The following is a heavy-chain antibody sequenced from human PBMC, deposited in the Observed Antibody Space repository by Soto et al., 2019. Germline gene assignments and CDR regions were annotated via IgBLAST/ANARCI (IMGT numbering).Heavy chain of an antibody. CDR2: IYYSGST. CDR1: GGSISSGDYY. D-gene: IGHD6-19*01. CDR3: ARGHGREWLAPGGMDV. Sequence: QVQLQESGPGLVKPSQTLSLTCTVSGGSISSGDYYWSWIRQPPGKGLEWIGYIYYSGSTYYNPSLKSRVTISVDTSKTQFSLKLSSVTAADTAVYYCARGHGREWLAPGGMDVWGQGTTVTVSS. V-gene: IGHV4-30-4*01. J-gene: IGHJ6*02.